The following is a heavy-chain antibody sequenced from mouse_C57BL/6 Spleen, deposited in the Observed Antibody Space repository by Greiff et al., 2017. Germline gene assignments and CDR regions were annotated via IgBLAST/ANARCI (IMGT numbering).Heavy chain of an antibody. CDR1: GFTFSSYA. J-gene: IGHJ3*01. Sequence: EVMLVESGGGLVKPGGSLKLSCAASGFTFSSYAMSWVRQTPEKRLEWVATISDGGSYTYYPDNVKGRFTISRDNAKNNLYLQMSHLKSEDTAMYYCARDRDDGYYAFAYWGKGTLVTVAA. D-gene: IGHD2-3*01. CDR3: ARDRDDGYYAFAY. CDR2: ISDGGSYT. V-gene: IGHV5-4*01.